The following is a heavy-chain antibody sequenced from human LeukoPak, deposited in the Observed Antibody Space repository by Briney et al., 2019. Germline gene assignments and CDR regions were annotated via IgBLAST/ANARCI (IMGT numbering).Heavy chain of an antibody. J-gene: IGHJ4*01. CDR3: TRAVAGHPD. Sequence: SETLSLTCGVSGVPFSNYYWSCVGQSPTQGLEWIGEINHSGYTNYNPSLKSRVTMSIDTSKNQLSLKLTSVTAADAGVYYCTRAVAGHPDWGQGTLVTVSS. CDR2: INHSGYT. V-gene: IGHV4-34*01. D-gene: IGHD6-19*01. CDR1: GVPFSNYY.